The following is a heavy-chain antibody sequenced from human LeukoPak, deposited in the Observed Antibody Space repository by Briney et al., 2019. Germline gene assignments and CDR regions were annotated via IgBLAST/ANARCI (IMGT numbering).Heavy chain of an antibody. J-gene: IGHJ4*02. CDR3: AKKVAAAGSFDY. CDR1: GFTFSSYA. CDR2: ISGSGGST. V-gene: IGHV3-23*01. D-gene: IGHD6-13*01. Sequence: GGSLRLSCAASGFTFSSYAMSWVRQAPGKGLEWVSAISGSGGSTYYADSVKGRFTNSRDNSKNTPYLQMNSLRAEDTAVYYCAKKVAAAGSFDYWGQGTLVTVSS.